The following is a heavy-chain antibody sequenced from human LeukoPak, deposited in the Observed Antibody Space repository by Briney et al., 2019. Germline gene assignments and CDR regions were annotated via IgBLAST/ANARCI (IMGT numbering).Heavy chain of an antibody. V-gene: IGHV1-69*10. D-gene: IGHD3-3*01. CDR3: AGIPVFGVVLHQEPV. J-gene: IGHJ6*03. CDR1: GVTFSDYA. CDR2: FIPILDTA. Sequence: ASVKVSCRASGVTFSDYALNWVRQAPGQGLEWMGVFIPILDTANSTQKFQGRLTITADKSTNTVYMELSSLRFDDTAVYFCAGIPVFGVVLHQEPVWGKGTTVTVSS.